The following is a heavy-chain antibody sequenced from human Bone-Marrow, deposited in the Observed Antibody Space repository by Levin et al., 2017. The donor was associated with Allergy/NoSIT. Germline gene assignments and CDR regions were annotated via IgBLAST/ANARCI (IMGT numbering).Heavy chain of an antibody. CDR3: VRSESITGTEDLKVMDV. D-gene: IGHD1/OR15-1a*01. V-gene: IGHV3-21*01. J-gene: IGHJ6*02. Sequence: GGSLRLSCAASGFIFSTYSLHWVRQSPGKGLEWVSSISSASSYIFYADSVKGRFTISRDNAKNSLSLQMNSLRAEDTAVYYCVRSESITGTEDLKVMDVWGQGTTVTVSS. CDR2: ISSASSYI. CDR1: GFIFSTYS.